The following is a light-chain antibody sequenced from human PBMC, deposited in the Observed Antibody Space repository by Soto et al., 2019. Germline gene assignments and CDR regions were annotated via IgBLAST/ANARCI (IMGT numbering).Light chain of an antibody. V-gene: IGKV3-20*01. CDR1: QSVYSNY. CDR3: QQYDTLPFT. CDR2: GAS. J-gene: IGKJ3*01. Sequence: EIVLTQSPGTPSLSPGERATLSCRASQSVYSNYLAWYQQKPGQTPRLLIYGASGRSTGIPDRFSGSGSGTDFTLTISRLETEDCAVYYCQQYDTLPFTVGPGTKVDVK.